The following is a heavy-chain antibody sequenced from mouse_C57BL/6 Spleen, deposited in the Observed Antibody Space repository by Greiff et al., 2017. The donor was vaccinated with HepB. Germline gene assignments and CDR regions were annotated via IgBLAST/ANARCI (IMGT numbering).Heavy chain of an antibody. D-gene: IGHD1-1*01. V-gene: IGHV1-42*01. Sequence: VQLKQSGPELVKPGASVKISCKASGYSFTGYYMNWVKQSPEKSLEWIGEINPSTGGTTYNQKFKAKATLTVDKSSSTAYMQLKSLTSEDSAVYYCARQGGYYYWDAMDYWGQGTSVTVSS. CDR1: GYSFTGYY. CDR3: ARQGGYYYWDAMDY. J-gene: IGHJ4*01. CDR2: INPSTGGT.